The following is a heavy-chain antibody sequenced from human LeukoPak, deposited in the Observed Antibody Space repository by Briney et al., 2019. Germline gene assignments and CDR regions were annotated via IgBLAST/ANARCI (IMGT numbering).Heavy chain of an antibody. CDR3: ARLKQWLVGVRGWFDP. V-gene: IGHV4-38-2*02. Sequence: SETLSLTCTVSGYSISSGYYWGWIRQPPGKGLEWIGSIYHSGSTNYNPSLKSRVTISVDTSKNQFSLKLSSVTAADTAVYYCARLKQWLVGVRGWFDPWGQGTLVTVSS. CDR1: GYSISSGYY. D-gene: IGHD6-19*01. CDR2: IYHSGST. J-gene: IGHJ5*02.